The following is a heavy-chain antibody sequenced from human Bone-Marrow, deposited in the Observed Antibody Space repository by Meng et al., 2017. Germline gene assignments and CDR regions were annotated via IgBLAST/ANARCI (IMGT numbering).Heavy chain of an antibody. Sequence: GESLKISCAASGFTFSSYAMSWVRQAPGKGLEWVSAISGSGGSTYYADSVKGRFTISRDDSKSTLYLQMKGLRAEDTAVYYCATPRRVGFYYDSWGQGTLVTVSS. CDR1: GFTFSSYA. V-gene: IGHV3-23*01. D-gene: IGHD1-26*01. CDR2: ISGSGGST. J-gene: IGHJ4*02. CDR3: ATPRRVGFYYDS.